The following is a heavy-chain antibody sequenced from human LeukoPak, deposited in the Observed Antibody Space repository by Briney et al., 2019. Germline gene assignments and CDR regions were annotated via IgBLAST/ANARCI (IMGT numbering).Heavy chain of an antibody. V-gene: IGHV4-4*07. CDR3: ARDRHDYGDYGSYNWFDP. CDR2: IYTSGST. D-gene: IGHD4-17*01. J-gene: IGHJ5*02. Sequence: SETLSLTCTVSGGSISSYYWSWIRQPAGKGLEWIGRIYTSGSTNYNPSLKSRVTMSVDTSKNQFSLKLSSVTAADTAVYYCARDRHDYGDYGSYNWFDPWGQGTLVTVSS. CDR1: GGSISSYY.